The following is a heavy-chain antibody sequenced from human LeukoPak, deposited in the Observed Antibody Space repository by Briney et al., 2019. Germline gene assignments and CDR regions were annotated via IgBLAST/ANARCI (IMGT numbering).Heavy chain of an antibody. J-gene: IGHJ4*02. CDR3: AKGERHYYDSSGYYSYYFDY. D-gene: IGHD3-22*01. V-gene: IGHV3-23*01. Sequence: GGSLRLSCAASAFTVSSYAMSWVRQAPGKGLEWASAISGSGGRTYYADSVKDRFTISRDNSKNTLYLQMNSLRAEDTAVYYCAKGERHYYDSSGYYSYYFDYWGQATLVTVSS. CDR1: AFTVSSYA. CDR2: ISGSGGRT.